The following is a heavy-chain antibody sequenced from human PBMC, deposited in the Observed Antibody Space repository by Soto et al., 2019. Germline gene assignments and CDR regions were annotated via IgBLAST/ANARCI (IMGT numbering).Heavy chain of an antibody. CDR1: GGTFSSYA. Sequence: SVKVSCKASGGTFSSYAISWVRQAPGQGLEWMGGIIPIFGTANYAQKFQGRVTITADESTSTAYMELSSLRSEDTAVYYCAKFLGVAAAGNYYYYGMDVWGQGTTVTVSS. D-gene: IGHD6-13*01. CDR2: IIPIFGTA. CDR3: AKFLGVAAAGNYYYYGMDV. J-gene: IGHJ6*02. V-gene: IGHV1-69*13.